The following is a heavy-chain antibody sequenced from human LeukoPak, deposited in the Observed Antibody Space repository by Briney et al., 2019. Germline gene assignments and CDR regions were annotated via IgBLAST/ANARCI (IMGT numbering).Heavy chain of an antibody. J-gene: IGHJ5*02. D-gene: IGHD3-3*01. CDR2: IYSGGST. CDR1: GFTVSSNY. Sequence: GGSLRLSCAASGFTVSSNYMSWVRQAPGKGLEWVSVIYSGGSTYYADSVKGRFTISRDNSKNTLYLQMNSLRAEDTAVYYCAKKPSFDFWSPAGENWFDPWGQGTLVTVSS. V-gene: IGHV3-53*01. CDR3: AKKPSFDFWSPAGENWFDP.